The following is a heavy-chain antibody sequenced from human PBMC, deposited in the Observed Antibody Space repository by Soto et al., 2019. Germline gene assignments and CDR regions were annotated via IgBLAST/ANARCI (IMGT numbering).Heavy chain of an antibody. CDR1: GGSISSYY. Sequence: ETLSLTCTVSGGSISSYYWSWIRQPAGKGLEWIGRIYTSGSTNYNPSLKSQVTRSVDTSKNQFPMKLSSVTAADTAVYYCARDLAVTTSEGFDPWGQGTLVTVSS. CDR2: IYTSGST. D-gene: IGHD4-4*01. V-gene: IGHV4-4*07. CDR3: ARDLAVTTSEGFDP. J-gene: IGHJ5*02.